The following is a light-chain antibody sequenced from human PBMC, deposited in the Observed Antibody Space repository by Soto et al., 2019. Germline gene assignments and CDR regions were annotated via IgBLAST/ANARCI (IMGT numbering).Light chain of an antibody. J-gene: IGLJ3*02. Sequence: QSALTQPASVSGSPGQSITISCTGTSSDVGSYNLVSWYQQHPGKAPKLMIYEGSKRPSGVSNRFSGSKSGNTASLTISGLQAEDEAYYYCCSYAGSSHWVFGGGTKLTVL. CDR1: SSDVGSYNL. CDR2: EGS. V-gene: IGLV2-23*01. CDR3: CSYAGSSHWV.